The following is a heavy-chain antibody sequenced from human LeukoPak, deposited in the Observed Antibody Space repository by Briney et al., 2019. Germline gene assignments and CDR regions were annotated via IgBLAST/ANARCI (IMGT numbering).Heavy chain of an antibody. D-gene: IGHD5-18*01. CDR1: GYSISSGYY. V-gene: IGHV4-38-2*02. J-gene: IGHJ3*02. CDR3: ARLYSYGPGGAFDI. Sequence: PSETLSLTCTVSGYSISSGYYWGWIRQPPGKGLEWIGSIYHSGSTYYNPSLKSRVTISVDTSKNQFSLKLSSVTAADTAVYYCARLYSYGPGGAFDIWGQGTMVTVSS. CDR2: IYHSGST.